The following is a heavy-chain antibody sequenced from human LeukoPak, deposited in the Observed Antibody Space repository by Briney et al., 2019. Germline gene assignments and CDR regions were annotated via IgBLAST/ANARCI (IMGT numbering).Heavy chain of an antibody. CDR3: AVGGYSGYDLGY. CDR1: GGSISSSNW. CDR2: IYHSGST. Sequence: SETLSLTCAVSGGSISSSNWWSWVRQPPGKGLEWIGEIYHSGSTNYNPSLKSRVTISVDTSKNQFSLKLSSVTAADTAVYYCAVGGYSGYDLGYWGQGTLVTVSS. V-gene: IGHV4-4*02. D-gene: IGHD5-12*01. J-gene: IGHJ4*02.